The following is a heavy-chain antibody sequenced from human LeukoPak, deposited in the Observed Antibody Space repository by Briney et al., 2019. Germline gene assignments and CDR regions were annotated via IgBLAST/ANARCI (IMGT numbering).Heavy chain of an antibody. Sequence: ASVKVSCKASGYTFTSYDINWVRQATGQGLEWMGWMNPNSGNTGYAQKFQGRVTMTRNTSISTAYMELSSLRSEDTAVYYCARGSYYYDSSGYSGGFDYWGQGTLVTVSS. V-gene: IGHV1-8*01. J-gene: IGHJ4*02. CDR1: GYTFTSYD. D-gene: IGHD3-22*01. CDR3: ARGSYYYDSSGYSGGFDY. CDR2: MNPNSGNT.